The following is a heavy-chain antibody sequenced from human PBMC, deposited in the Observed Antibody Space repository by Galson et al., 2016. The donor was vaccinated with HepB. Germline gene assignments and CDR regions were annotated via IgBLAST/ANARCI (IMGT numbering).Heavy chain of an antibody. CDR2: IYHSGIA. CDR1: GGSISGNNW. V-gene: IGHV4-4*02. D-gene: IGHD6-13*01. Sequence: SETLSLTCAVSGGSISGNNWWSWVRQPPGKRLEWIGEIYHSGIAYYNPSLKSRATMFVDKSKNHFSLNLMSVTAADTAVYYCASDLVQSWAGSVAFDTWGQGTLVTVSS. CDR3: ASDLVQSWAGSVAFDT. J-gene: IGHJ3*02.